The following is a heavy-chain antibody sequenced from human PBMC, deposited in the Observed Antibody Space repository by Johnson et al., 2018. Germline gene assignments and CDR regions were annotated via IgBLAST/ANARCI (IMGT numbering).Heavy chain of an antibody. Sequence: VQLVETGPGLVKXSETXSLXCTVSGGSISSYYWKWIRQPPGKGLNWIGYVYYSGSTNSSPSLKSPVAISVDTSKIQFSLKLSFVTAADTAVYEGARDCGGNSCCPHSFFENCKLVLGACSEGTWADWPGGDGHW. CDR3: ARDCGGNSCCPHSFFENCKLVLGACSEGTWADWPGGDGH. CDR1: GGSISSYY. V-gene: IGHV4-59*01. CDR2: VYYSGST. D-gene: IGHD2-2*01. J-gene: IGHJ1*01.